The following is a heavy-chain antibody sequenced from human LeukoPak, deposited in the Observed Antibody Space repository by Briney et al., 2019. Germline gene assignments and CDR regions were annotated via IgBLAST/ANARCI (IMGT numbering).Heavy chain of an antibody. Sequence: GGSLRLSCAASGFTVSSNYMSWVRQAPGKGLEWVSVIYSGGSTYYADSVKGRFTISRDNSKNTLYLQMNSLRAEDTAVYYCARIQLERPFYYYYGMDVWGQGTTVTVSS. CDR2: IYSGGST. V-gene: IGHV3-53*01. CDR3: ARIQLERPFYYYYGMDV. CDR1: GFTVSSNY. J-gene: IGHJ6*02. D-gene: IGHD1-1*01.